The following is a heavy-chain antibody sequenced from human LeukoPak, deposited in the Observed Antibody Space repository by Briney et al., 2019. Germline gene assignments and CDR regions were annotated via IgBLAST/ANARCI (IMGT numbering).Heavy chain of an antibody. D-gene: IGHD1-26*01. J-gene: IGHJ4*02. CDR1: GFTFSNNW. CDR2: VKKDASEK. V-gene: IGHV3-7*01. CDR3: AKDFIAMSEWEPLGD. Sequence: PGGSLRLSCAASGFTFSNNWMTWVRQAPGKGLEWVASVKKDASEKYYVDSVKGRFTISRDNSKNTLYLQMNSLRAEDTAVYYCAKDFIAMSEWEPLGDWGQGTLVTVSS.